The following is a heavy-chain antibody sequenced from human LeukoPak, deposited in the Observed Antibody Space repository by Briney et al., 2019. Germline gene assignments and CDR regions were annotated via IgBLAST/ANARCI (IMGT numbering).Heavy chain of an antibody. V-gene: IGHV3-23*01. Sequence: GGSLRLSCAASGFTFSSYAMSWVRQAPGKGLEWVSAISGSGGSTYYADSVKGRFTISRDISKNTLYLQMNSLRAEDTAVYYCARARDGFYFDFWGQGTLVPVSS. CDR3: ARARDGFYFDF. J-gene: IGHJ4*02. D-gene: IGHD3-10*01. CDR2: ISGSGGST. CDR1: GFTFSSYA.